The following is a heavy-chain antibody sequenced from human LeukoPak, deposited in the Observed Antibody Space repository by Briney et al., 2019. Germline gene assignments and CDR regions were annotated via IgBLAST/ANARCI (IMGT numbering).Heavy chain of an antibody. V-gene: IGHV3-9*01. CDR2: ISWNSGSI. J-gene: IGHJ4*02. CDR3: AKDYSSGWFFSGMDY. D-gene: IGHD6-19*01. CDR1: GFTFDDYA. Sequence: GRSLRLSCAASGFTFDDYAMHWVRQAPGKGLEWVPGISWNSGSIGYADSVKGRFTISRDNAKNSLYLQMNSLRAEDTALYYCAKDYSSGWFFSGMDYWGQGTLVTVSS.